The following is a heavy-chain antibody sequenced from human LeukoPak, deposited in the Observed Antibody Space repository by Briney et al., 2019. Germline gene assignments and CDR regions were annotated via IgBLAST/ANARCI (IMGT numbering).Heavy chain of an antibody. V-gene: IGHV4-4*09. CDR2: IYTSGST. J-gene: IGHJ5*02. CDR1: GGSISSYY. Sequence: KPSETLSLTCTVSGGSISSYYWSWIRQPPGKGLEWIGYIYTSGSTNYNPSLKSRVTISIDTSKNQFSLNLSSVSAADTAVYCCARQESGYSFGSWGQGTLVTVSS. D-gene: IGHD5-18*01. CDR3: ARQESGYSFGS.